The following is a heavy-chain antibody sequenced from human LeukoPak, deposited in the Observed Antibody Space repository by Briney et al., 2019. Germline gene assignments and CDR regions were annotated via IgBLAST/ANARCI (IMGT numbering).Heavy chain of an antibody. J-gene: IGHJ1*01. D-gene: IGHD6-13*01. CDR2: ISGGGGGT. CDR1: GFTFSTYA. CDR3: AKPPGAAADRGYFQH. Sequence: PGGSLRLSCAASGFTFSTYAMSWVRQAPGKGLEWVSTISGGGGGTFYADSVKGRFTISRDNSKNMLYLRMNSLRAEDTAIYYCAKPPGAAADRGYFQHWGQGTLVTVSS. V-gene: IGHV3-23*01.